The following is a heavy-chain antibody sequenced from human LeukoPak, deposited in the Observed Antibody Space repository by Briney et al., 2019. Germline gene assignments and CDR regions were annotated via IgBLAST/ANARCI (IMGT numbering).Heavy chain of an antibody. J-gene: IGHJ4*02. D-gene: IGHD4-17*01. Sequence: PGGSLRLSCAASGFTFSSYGMHWVRQAPGKGLEWVAFIRYDGSNKYYADSVKGRFTISRDNSKNTLYLQTNSLRAEDTAVYYCAKDTGDGDSNFDYWGQGTLVTVSS. CDR2: IRYDGSNK. V-gene: IGHV3-30*02. CDR1: GFTFSSYG. CDR3: AKDTGDGDSNFDY.